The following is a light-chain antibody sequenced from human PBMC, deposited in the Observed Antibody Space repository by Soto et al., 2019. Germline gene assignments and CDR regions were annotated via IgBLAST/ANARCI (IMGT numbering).Light chain of an antibody. CDR2: DTS. Sequence: EIVLTQSPGTLSLSVGERVTLSCRASQSVSIYLAWYPQTPLQAPRLLIYDTSNRATGTPDRFSGSGSGTDFTLTISRLEPEDFTVYYCQQYGSSPLTFGGGTTVEIK. CDR1: QSVSIY. V-gene: IGKV3-20*01. J-gene: IGKJ4*01. CDR3: QQYGSSPLT.